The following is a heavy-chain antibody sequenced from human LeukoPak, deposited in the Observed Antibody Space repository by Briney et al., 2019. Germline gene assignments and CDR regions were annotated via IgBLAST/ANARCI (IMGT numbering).Heavy chain of an antibody. V-gene: IGHV3-30*02. CDR1: GFTFSNYG. D-gene: IGHD5-18*01. Sequence: PGGSLRLSCAASGFTFSNYGMHWVRQAPGKGLEWVAFIRYDGSNKYYADSVKGRFTISRDNSKNTLYLQMNSLRAEDTAVYYCAKLRSRGYSYGYYSDYWGQGTLVTVSS. J-gene: IGHJ4*02. CDR2: IRYDGSNK. CDR3: AKLRSRGYSYGYYSDY.